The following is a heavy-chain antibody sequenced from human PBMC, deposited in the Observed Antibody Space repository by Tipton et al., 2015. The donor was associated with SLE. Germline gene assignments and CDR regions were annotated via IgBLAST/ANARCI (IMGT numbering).Heavy chain of an antibody. D-gene: IGHD6-6*01. Sequence: TLSLTCSVPLDTIRSYSCCWVRQPAGKGLEWIGRMDTSGSTDYNPSLKSRVTMSVDTSKKQISLKLSLVSAADTAVYYCASAGYSSSSDGFDAWGQGTMVTGTS. V-gene: IGHV4-4*07. CDR1: LDTIRSYS. CDR3: ASAGYSSSSDGFDA. CDR2: MDTSGST. J-gene: IGHJ3*01.